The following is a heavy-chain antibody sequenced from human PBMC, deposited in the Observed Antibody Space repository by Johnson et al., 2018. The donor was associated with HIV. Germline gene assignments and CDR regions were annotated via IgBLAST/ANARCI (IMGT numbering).Heavy chain of an antibody. D-gene: IGHD6-13*01. V-gene: IGHV3-9*01. CDR2: ISCNSGSI. CDR3: AKVHSSWYATIVDDAFDI. CDR1: GFTFDDYA. J-gene: IGHJ3*02. Sequence: VQLVESGGGLVQPGWSLRLSCAASGFTFDDYAMHWVRQAPGKGLEWVSGISCNSGSIGYADSVNGRFTISRDNAKNSLYLQMNSLRAEDTALYYCAKVHSSWYATIVDDAFDIWGQGTMVTVSS.